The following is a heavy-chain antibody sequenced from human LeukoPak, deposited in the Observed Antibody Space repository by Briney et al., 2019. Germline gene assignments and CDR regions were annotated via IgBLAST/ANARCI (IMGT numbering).Heavy chain of an antibody. Sequence: GGSLRLSCAASGFTFSSYNMNWVRQAPGKGLEWVSSISSSSSYIYYADSVKGRFTISRDNAKNSLYLQMNSLRAEDTAVYYCARGVGKSGAFDIWGQGTMVTVSS. CDR2: ISSSSSYI. V-gene: IGHV3-21*01. J-gene: IGHJ3*02. D-gene: IGHD2-15*01. CDR3: ARGVGKSGAFDI. CDR1: GFTFSSYN.